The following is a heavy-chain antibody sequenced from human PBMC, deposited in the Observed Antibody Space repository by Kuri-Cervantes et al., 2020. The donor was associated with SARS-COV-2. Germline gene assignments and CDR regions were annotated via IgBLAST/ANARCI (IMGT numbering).Heavy chain of an antibody. Sequence: GESLKISCAASGFTFSSCAMHWVRLAPGKGLEWVAFISYDGSNEYYADSVRGRFTISRDNSNNTLYLQVNSPRAEDTALYYCAKDRVGVLDSWGQGTQVTVSS. D-gene: IGHD2-21*01. CDR2: ISYDGSNE. J-gene: IGHJ5*01. CDR1: GFTFSSCA. CDR3: AKDRVGVLDS. V-gene: IGHV3-30*01.